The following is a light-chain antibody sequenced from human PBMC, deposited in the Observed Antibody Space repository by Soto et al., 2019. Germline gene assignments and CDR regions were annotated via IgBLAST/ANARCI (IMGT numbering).Light chain of an antibody. Sequence: DIQMTQSPSSVSASVGDRVILTCRANLEINGWLAWYQQKPGKAPRLLIYAASVLQSGVPSRFSGSGSGTDFTLSITSLQPEDFATYYCQQTNTVPYTFGQGTKLEIK. J-gene: IGKJ2*01. V-gene: IGKV1-12*01. CDR1: LEINGW. CDR2: AAS. CDR3: QQTNTVPYT.